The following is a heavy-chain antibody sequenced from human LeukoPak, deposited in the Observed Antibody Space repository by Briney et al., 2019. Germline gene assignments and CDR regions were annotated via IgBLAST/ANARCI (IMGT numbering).Heavy chain of an antibody. CDR2: ISAYNGNT. CDR1: GYTLSSYG. V-gene: IGHV1-18*01. D-gene: IGHD6-13*01. CDR3: ARDGSSWVFDI. Sequence: ASVKVSCKASGYTLSSYGISWVRQAPEQGLEWMGWISAYNGNTNYAQKFQARVTMTTDTSTNTAYMELRSLRSDDTAVYYCARDGSSWVFDIWGQGTMVTVSS. J-gene: IGHJ3*02.